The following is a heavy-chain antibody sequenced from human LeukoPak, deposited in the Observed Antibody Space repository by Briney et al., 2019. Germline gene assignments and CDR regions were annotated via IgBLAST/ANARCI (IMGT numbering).Heavy chain of an antibody. CDR1: GFTFSSFS. J-gene: IGHJ4*02. CDR3: ANDQLTGVDTAMVTPCFDY. V-gene: IGHV3-48*01. CDR2: ITGSSSTI. Sequence: PGGSLRLSCAASGFTFSSFSMNWVRQAPGKGLEWVSFITGSSSTIYYADSVKGRFTISRDNTKNTVYLQMHSLRAEDTAAYYCANDQLTGVDTAMVTPCFDYWGQGTLVTVSS. D-gene: IGHD5-18*01.